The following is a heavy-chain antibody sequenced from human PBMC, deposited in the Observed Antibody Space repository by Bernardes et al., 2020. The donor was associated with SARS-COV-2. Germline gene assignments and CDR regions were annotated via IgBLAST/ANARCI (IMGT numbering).Heavy chain of an antibody. CDR1: GGSISPYY. J-gene: IGHJ4*02. D-gene: IGHD6-6*01. Sequence: ETLSLTCTVSGGSISPYYWSWIRQPAGKGLEWIGRIHSSGSTNYNPSLKSRLTMSVDTSKNQFSLKLSSVTAADTAVYYCARDPKGDFSSHYWGQGTLVTVSS. V-gene: IGHV4-4*07. CDR2: IHSSGST. CDR3: ARDPKGDFSSHY.